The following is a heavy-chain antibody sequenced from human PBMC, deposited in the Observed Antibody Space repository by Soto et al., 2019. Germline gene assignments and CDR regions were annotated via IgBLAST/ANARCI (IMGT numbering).Heavy chain of an antibody. CDR2: IIPLLNSP. CDR1: GGTFSSYA. J-gene: IGHJ6*02. CDR3: ARESSSPNYSYSGMDV. V-gene: IGHV1-69*01. Sequence: QVQLVQSGGEVKKPGSSVKVSCRASGGTFSSYAVSWVRQAPGQGLEWMGVIIPLLNSPKYAPKFQDRVTITADASATMAYTALSSLRSEDTAVYYWARESSSPNYSYSGMDVWGQGTTVTVSS. D-gene: IGHD6-6*01.